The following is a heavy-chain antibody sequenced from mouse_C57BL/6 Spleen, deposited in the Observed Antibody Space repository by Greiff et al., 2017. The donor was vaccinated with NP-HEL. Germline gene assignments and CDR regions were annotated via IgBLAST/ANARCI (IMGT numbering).Heavy chain of an antibody. CDR2: IDPSDSET. J-gene: IGHJ2*01. Sequence: VQLQQPGAELVRPGSSVKLSCKASGYTFTSYWMHWVKQRPIQGLEWIGNIDPSDSETHYNQKFKDKATLTVDKSSSTAYMQLSSLTSEDSAVYYCARSGDSSGYDYWGQGTTLTVSS. V-gene: IGHV1-52*01. D-gene: IGHD3-2*02. CDR3: ARSGDSSGYDY. CDR1: GYTFTSYW.